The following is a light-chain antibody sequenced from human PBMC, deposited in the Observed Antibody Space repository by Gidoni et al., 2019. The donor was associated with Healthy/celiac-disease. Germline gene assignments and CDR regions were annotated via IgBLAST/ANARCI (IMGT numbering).Light chain of an antibody. CDR3: QSYDISLSSSV. J-gene: IGLJ1*01. CDR2: DNS. CDR1: SSNIGAGYD. Sequence: QSVLTQPPSVSGAPGPRVTISCTGSSSNIGAGYDVHWYQQLPGTAPTLLIYDNSNRPSGVPDRFSGSKSGPSASLAITGLQAEDEADYYCQSYDISLSSSVFGTGTKVTVL. V-gene: IGLV1-40*01.